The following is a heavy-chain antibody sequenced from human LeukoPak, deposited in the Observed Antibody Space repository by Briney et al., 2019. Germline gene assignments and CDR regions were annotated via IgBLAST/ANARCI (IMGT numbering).Heavy chain of an antibody. J-gene: IGHJ5*01. CDR2: FHHSGNT. CDR3: ARRAAALDS. Sequence: SETLSLTCSVSGASISRYYWSWIRQPPGRGLEWIGYFHHSGNTNYSPSLSSRITMSVDTSKNQFSLRLNSVTAADTAIYYCARRAAALDSWGQEPWSPSPQ. V-gene: IGHV4-59*12. D-gene: IGHD6-13*01. CDR1: GASISRYY.